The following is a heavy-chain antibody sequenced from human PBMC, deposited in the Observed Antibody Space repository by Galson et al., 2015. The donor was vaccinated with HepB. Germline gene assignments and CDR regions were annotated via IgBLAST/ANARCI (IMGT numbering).Heavy chain of an antibody. CDR3: ASTVVTPSAFDI. CDR1: GFTFSSYG. CDR2: IWYDGSNK. Sequence: LRLSCAASGFTFSSYGMHWVRQAPGKGLEWVAVIWYDGSNKYYADSVKGRFTISRDNSKNTLYLQMNSLRAEDTAVYYCASTVVTPSAFDIWGQGTMVTVSS. D-gene: IGHD4-23*01. J-gene: IGHJ3*02. V-gene: IGHV3-33*01.